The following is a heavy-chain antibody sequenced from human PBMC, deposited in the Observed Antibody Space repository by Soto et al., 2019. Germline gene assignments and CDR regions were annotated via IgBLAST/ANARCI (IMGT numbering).Heavy chain of an antibody. CDR3: ARTPAYYYDSSGRGWYFDL. Sequence: PGGSLRLSCAASGFTFSSYAMSWVRQAPGKGLEWVSAISGSGGSTYYADSVKGRFTISRDNSKNTLYLQMNSLRAEDTAVYYCARTPAYYYDSSGRGWYFDLRGRGTLVTVSS. D-gene: IGHD3-22*01. V-gene: IGHV3-23*01. J-gene: IGHJ2*01. CDR1: GFTFSSYA. CDR2: ISGSGGST.